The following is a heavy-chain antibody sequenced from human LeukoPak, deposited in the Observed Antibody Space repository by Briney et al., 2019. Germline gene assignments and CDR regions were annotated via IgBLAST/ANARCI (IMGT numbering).Heavy chain of an antibody. J-gene: IGHJ4*02. Sequence: SETLSLTCVVYSGSFSGYFWSWIRQPPGKGLEWIGEINRSGSANYNPSLKSRVTISVDTSKNQFSLKLSSVTAADTAVYYCARGIVGPTYFDYWGQGTLVTVSS. V-gene: IGHV4-34*01. D-gene: IGHD1-26*01. CDR1: SGSFSGYF. CDR3: ARGIVGPTYFDY. CDR2: INRSGSA.